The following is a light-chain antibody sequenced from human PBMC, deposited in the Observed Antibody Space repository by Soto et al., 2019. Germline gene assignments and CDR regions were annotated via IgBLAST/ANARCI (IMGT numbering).Light chain of an antibody. J-gene: IGKJ5*01. CDR3: QRTYNAPIT. CDR2: DVS. V-gene: IGKV3-15*01. Sequence: EIVMTQSPATLSMSPGERVTLSCRASQSISSSLAWYQQKRGQAPRLLMYDVSTRATGVPARFSGSGSGTDFTLTISSLQPEDDATYYGQRTYNAPITFGQGTRLEIK. CDR1: QSISSS.